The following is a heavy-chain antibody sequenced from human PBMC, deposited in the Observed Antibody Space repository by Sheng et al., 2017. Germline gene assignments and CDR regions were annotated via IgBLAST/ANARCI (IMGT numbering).Heavy chain of an antibody. J-gene: IGHJ5*02. CDR1: GGSISSSSYY. CDR3: ARAVEALGELSTHRGDNWFDP. V-gene: IGHV4-39*07. CDR2: IYYSGST. Sequence: QLQLQESDPGLVKPSETLSLTCTVSGGSISSSSYYWGWIRQPPGKGLEWIGSIYYSGSTYYNPSLKSRVTISVDTSKNQFSLKLSSVTAADTTVYYCARAVEALGELSTHRGDNWFDPWGQGTLVTVSS. D-gene: IGHD3-16*02.